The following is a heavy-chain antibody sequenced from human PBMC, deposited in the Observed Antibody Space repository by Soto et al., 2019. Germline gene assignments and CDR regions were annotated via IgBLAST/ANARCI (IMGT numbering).Heavy chain of an antibody. Sequence: SVKVSCKASGGTFSSYAISWVRQAPGQGLEWMGGIIPICGTADYAQKFQGRVTITADESTNTADMEVSSLRAEETAGCFGAGCVRPGAFDIWGEGTMVAV. CDR3: AGCVRPGAFDI. CDR1: GGTFSSYA. CDR2: IIPICGTA. V-gene: IGHV1-69*13. J-gene: IGHJ3*02. D-gene: IGHD3-10*01.